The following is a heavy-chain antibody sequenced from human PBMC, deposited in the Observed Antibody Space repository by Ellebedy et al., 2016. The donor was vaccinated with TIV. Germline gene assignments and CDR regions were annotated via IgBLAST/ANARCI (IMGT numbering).Heavy chain of an antibody. V-gene: IGHV3-48*01. J-gene: IGHJ4*02. CDR1: GFPFSRYT. Sequence: GESLKTSCAASGFPFSRYTMNWVRQAPGKGLEWVSYITSTSYTIYYADSVKGRFTISRDNSKNTLYLQMNSLRAEDTAVYSCARDLGHIWGSIDYWGQGTLVSVSS. D-gene: IGHD3-16*01. CDR3: ARDLGHIWGSIDY. CDR2: ITSTSYTI.